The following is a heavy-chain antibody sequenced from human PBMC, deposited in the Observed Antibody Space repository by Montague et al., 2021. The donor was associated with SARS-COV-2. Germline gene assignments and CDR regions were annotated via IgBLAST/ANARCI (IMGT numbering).Heavy chain of an antibody. Sequence: TLSLTCTVSGGSISSANYYWSWLRQGPGMDLVLIRYINYSTSYFYYLSLKSRLTISVDTSQNRFSLRLSSVTAADTGIYFCASHRGSYYNYLDLWGQGTLVTVSS. D-gene: IGHD1-26*01. V-gene: IGHV4-31*03. CDR3: ASHRGSYYNYLDL. J-gene: IGHJ4*02. CDR2: INYSTSY. CDR1: GGSISSANYY.